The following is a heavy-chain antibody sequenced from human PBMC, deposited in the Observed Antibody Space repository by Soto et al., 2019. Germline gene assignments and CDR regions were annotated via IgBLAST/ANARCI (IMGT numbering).Heavy chain of an antibody. V-gene: IGHV1-69*01. D-gene: IGHD3-22*01. CDR2: IIPMFGTA. Sequence: QVQLVQSGAEVRKPGSSVKVSCKASGGTFSRHAISWVRQAPGQGLEWMGGIIPMFGTANHAQKFQGRVKIFADESTSTAYMELSRLRSEDTAKYYWARGWGYDSSDYYYAYWGQGTVVIVSS. CDR1: GGTFSRHA. J-gene: IGHJ4*02. CDR3: ARGWGYDSSDYYYAY.